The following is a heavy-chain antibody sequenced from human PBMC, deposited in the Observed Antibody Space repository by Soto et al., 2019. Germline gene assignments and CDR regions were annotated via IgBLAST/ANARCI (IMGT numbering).Heavy chain of an antibody. J-gene: IGHJ2*01. Sequence: GGSLRLSCAASGFTFSSYGMHWVRQAPGKGLEWVAVIWYDGSNKYYADSVKGRFTISRDNSKNTLYLQMNSLRAEDTAVYYCAREGPRRYFDLWGRGTLVTVSS. CDR3: AREGPRRYFDL. V-gene: IGHV3-33*01. CDR2: IWYDGSNK. CDR1: GFTFSSYG.